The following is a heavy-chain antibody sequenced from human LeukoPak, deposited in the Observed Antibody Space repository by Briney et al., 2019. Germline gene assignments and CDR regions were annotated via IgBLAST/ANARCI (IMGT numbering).Heavy chain of an antibody. V-gene: IGHV3-11*04. CDR1: GFTFSDYY. CDR2: ISSSSSTI. D-gene: IGHD1-14*01. J-gene: IGHJ6*03. CDR3: ARVMTGYYYMDV. Sequence: KPGGSLRLSCAASGFTFSDYYMSGIRQAPGKGLEGVSYISSSSSTIYYADSVKGRFTISRDNAKNSLYLQMNSLRAEDTAVYYCARVMTGYYYMDVWGKGTTVTVSS.